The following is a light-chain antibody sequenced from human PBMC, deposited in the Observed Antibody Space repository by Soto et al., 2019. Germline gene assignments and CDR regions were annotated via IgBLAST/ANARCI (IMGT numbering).Light chain of an antibody. CDR3: QHYDNLPPFT. V-gene: IGKV1-33*01. CDR2: GAS. J-gene: IGKJ3*01. CDR1: QDIRTS. Sequence: DIQMTQSPSSLSASVGARVSITCQASQDIRTSLSWFQQKPGRAPKLLIYGASYLETGVPSRFRGSGSGTDFTFTISSLQPEDTVTYYCQHYDNLPPFTFGPGTKVDI.